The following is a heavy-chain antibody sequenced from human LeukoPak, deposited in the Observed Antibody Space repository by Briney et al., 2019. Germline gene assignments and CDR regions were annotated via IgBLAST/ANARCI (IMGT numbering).Heavy chain of an antibody. CDR3: VRDRGYCSGGTCYALWDY. CDR1: GFTFSSYA. V-gene: IGHV3-13*01. J-gene: IGHJ4*02. D-gene: IGHD2-15*01. CDR2: IGTAGDT. Sequence: GSLRLSCAASGFTFSSYAMSWVRQAPGKGLEWVSAIGTAGDTYYPGSVKGRFTISRENAKNSLYLQMNSLRAGDTAVYYCVRDRGYCSGGTCYALWDYWGQGTLVTVSS.